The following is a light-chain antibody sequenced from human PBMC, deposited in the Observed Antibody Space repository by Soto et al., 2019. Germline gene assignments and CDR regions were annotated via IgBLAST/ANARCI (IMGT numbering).Light chain of an antibody. CDR3: QQYSTYAT. J-gene: IGKJ1*01. V-gene: IGKV1-5*01. CDR1: QSLSNW. Sequence: IQMTPSPSTLSASVGDRVTITCRASQSLSNWLAWYQQKPGKAPKLLIFDVSSLESGVPSRFSGSGSGTEFTLTISSLQPDDFATYYCQQYSTYATFGQGTKVDIK. CDR2: DVS.